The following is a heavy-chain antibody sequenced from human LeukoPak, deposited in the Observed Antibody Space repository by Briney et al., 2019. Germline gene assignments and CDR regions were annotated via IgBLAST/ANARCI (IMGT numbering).Heavy chain of an antibody. Sequence: PGGSLRLSCAASGFTFSSYSMSWVRQAPGKGLEWVSYISSSSSTIYYADSVKGRFTISRDNAKNSLYLQMNSLRDEDTAVYYCARTIYDSSGYEIDYWGQGTLVTVSS. V-gene: IGHV3-48*02. CDR3: ARTIYDSSGYEIDY. CDR2: ISSSSSTI. CDR1: GFTFSSYS. J-gene: IGHJ4*02. D-gene: IGHD3-22*01.